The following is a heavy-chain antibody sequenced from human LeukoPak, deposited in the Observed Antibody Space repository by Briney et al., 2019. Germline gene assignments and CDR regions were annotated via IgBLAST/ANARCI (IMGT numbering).Heavy chain of an antibody. V-gene: IGHV3-23*01. CDR2: ISGSGGST. J-gene: IGHJ4*02. CDR3: AKDRPGRIAVAAIFDY. CDR1: GFTFSSYA. D-gene: IGHD6-19*01. Sequence: GGSLRLSCAASGFTFSSYAMSWVRQAPGKGLEWVSAISGSGGSTYYADSVKGRFAISRDNSKNTLYLQMNSLRAEDTAVYYCAKDRPGRIAVAAIFDYWGQGTLVTVSS.